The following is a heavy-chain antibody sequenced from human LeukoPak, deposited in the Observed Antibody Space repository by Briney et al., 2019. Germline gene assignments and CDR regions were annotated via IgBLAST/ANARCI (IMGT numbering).Heavy chain of an antibody. D-gene: IGHD3-10*01. Sequence: GGSLRLSCAASGFTFTYYNMNWVRQAPGKRLEWVSSISSGSDYIQYADSVKGRFTISRDNSKNTLYLQMNSLRAEDTAVYYCAKDQHGSGSYGNDAFDIWGQGTKVTVSS. V-gene: IGHV3-21*04. CDR3: AKDQHGSGSYGNDAFDI. CDR2: ISSGSDYI. J-gene: IGHJ3*02. CDR1: GFTFTYYN.